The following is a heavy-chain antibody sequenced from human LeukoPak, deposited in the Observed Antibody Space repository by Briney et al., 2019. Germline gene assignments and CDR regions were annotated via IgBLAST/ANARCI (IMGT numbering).Heavy chain of an antibody. CDR2: IWYDGSNK. CDR1: GFTLSGYG. Sequence: PGGSLRLSCAASGFTLSGYGMHWVRQAPGKGLEWVAIIWYDGSNKYYAASVKGRFTISRDNSKNTLYLQMNSLRAEDTAVYYCARAGATVTLDCYYGMDVWGQGTTVTVSS. V-gene: IGHV3-33*01. J-gene: IGHJ6*02. CDR3: ARAGATVTLDCYYGMDV. D-gene: IGHD4-11*01.